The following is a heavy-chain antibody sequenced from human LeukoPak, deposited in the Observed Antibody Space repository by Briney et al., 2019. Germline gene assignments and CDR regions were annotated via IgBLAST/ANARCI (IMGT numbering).Heavy chain of an antibody. V-gene: IGHV3-30-3*01. J-gene: IGHJ3*02. CDR1: GFTFSSYA. CDR2: ISYDGSNK. Sequence: HPGGSLRLSCAASGFTFSSYAMHWVRQAPGKGLEWVAVISYDGSNKYYADSVKGRFTISRDNPKNTLYLLMNSLRAEDTAVYYCARDKGDAFDIWGQGTMVTVSS. CDR3: ARDKGDAFDI.